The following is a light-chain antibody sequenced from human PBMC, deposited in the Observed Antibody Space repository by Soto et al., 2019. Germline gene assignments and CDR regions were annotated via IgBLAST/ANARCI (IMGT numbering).Light chain of an antibody. CDR3: QQFNSYLFT. CDR2: GAS. CDR1: QDIRRY. Sequence: IPLTQSPCFMAASVGDRGPIARRASQDIRRYLGWYQQKRGEAPKLXIYGASTLQSGVPSRFSGSGSGSECTRTISSLQPEDFASYYCQQFNSYLFTFGQGTRLEIK. V-gene: IGKV1-9*01. J-gene: IGKJ5*01.